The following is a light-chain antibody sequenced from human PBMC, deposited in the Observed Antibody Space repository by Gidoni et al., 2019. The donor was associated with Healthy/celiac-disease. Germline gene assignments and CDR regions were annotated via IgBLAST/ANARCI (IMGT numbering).Light chain of an antibody. V-gene: IGKV4-1*01. CDR3: QQYYSTPLT. CDR1: QSVLYSANNKNY. J-gene: IGKJ4*01. Sequence: IVMPHSPDSLAVSLGERATINCKSSQSVLYSANNKNYLAWYQQKPGQPPKLRIYWASTRESGVPDRFSGSGSGTDFTLTISSLQAEDVAVYYCQQYYSTPLTFGGGTKVEIK. CDR2: WAS.